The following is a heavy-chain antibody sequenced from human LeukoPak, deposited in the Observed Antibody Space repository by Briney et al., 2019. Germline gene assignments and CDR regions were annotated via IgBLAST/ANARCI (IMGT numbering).Heavy chain of an antibody. CDR2: IYSGGST. D-gene: IGHD6-13*01. J-gene: IGHJ6*02. Sequence: GGSLRLSCAASGFTFSRYAMNWVRQAPGKGLEWVSVIYSGGSTYYADSVKGRFTISRHNSKNTLYLQMNSLRAEDTAVYYCARDGVAAAGNYYYGMDVWGQGTTVTVSS. CDR3: ARDGVAAAGNYYYGMDV. V-gene: IGHV3-53*04. CDR1: GFTFSRYA.